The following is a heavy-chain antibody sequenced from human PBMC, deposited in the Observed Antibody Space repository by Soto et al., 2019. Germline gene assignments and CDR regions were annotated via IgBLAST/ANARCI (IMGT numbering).Heavy chain of an antibody. CDR1: GFTFSSHA. J-gene: IGHJ6*02. CDR2: ISGSGGTT. Sequence: EVQLLESGGGLVQPGGSLRLSCAASGFTFSSHAMTWVRQAPGKGLELVSGISGSGGTTHYADSVKGRFIISSDNSKNTLNLQMNSLSAEDTAVYYCAKGYRPDYYYYYALDVWGQGTTVTVSS. CDR3: AKGYRPDYYYYYALDV. V-gene: IGHV3-23*01. D-gene: IGHD1-26*01.